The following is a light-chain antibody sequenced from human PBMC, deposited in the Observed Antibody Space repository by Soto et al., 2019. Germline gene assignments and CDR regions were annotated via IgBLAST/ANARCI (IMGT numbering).Light chain of an antibody. J-gene: IGLJ3*02. CDR1: SSDVGGYNY. CDR3: SSYTGSNNPV. CDR2: EVS. V-gene: IGLV2-8*01. Sequence: QSALTQPPSASGSPGQSVTISCTGTSSDVGGYNYVSWYQQYPGKAPKLMIYEVSKRPSGVPDRFSGSKSGNTASLTVSGLQPEDEADYYCSSYTGSNNPVFGGGTKVTVL.